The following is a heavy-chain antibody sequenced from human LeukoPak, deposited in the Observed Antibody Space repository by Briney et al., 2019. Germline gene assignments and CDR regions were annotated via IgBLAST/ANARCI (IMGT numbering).Heavy chain of an antibody. CDR1: GGSFSGYY. J-gene: IGHJ6*03. D-gene: IGHD5-12*01. V-gene: IGHV4-34*01. Sequence: SETLSLTCAVYGGSFSGYYWSWIRQPPGKGLEWIGEINHSGSINYNPSLKSRVTISVDTSKNQFSLKLSSVTAADTAVYYCAKNGYSAPDYYYYMDVWGKGTTVTVSS. CDR2: INHSGSI. CDR3: AKNGYSAPDYYYYMDV.